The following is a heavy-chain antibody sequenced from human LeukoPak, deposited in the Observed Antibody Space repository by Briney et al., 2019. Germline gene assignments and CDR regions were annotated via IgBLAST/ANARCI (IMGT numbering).Heavy chain of an antibody. CDR3: ARDEGNSYGLDY. J-gene: IGHJ4*02. D-gene: IGHD5-18*01. CDR1: GGSISSGGYY. CDR2: IYYSGST. V-gene: IGHV4-31*03. Sequence: SSETLSLTCTVSGGSISSGGYYWSWIRQHPGKGLRWIGYIYYSGSTYYNPSLKSRVTISVDTSKNQFSLKLSSVTAADTAVYYCARDEGNSYGLDYWGQGTLVTVSS.